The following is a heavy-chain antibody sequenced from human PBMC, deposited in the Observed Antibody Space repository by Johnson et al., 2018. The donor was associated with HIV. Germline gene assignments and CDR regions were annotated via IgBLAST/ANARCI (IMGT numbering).Heavy chain of an antibody. Sequence: VQLVESGGGLVQPGGSLTLSCAASGFTFDDYAMHWVRQAPGKGLEWVSAISGSGGSTYYADSVKGRFTISRDNSKNTLYLQMNSLRAEDTAVYYCAKAKHHWTVAALDAFDIWGQGTMVTVSS. CDR3: AKAKHHWTVAALDAFDI. D-gene: IGHD6-19*01. J-gene: IGHJ3*02. CDR2: ISGSGGST. CDR1: GFTFDDYA. V-gene: IGHV3-23*04.